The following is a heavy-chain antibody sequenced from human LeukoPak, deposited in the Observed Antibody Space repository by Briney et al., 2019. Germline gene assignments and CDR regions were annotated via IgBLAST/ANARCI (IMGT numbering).Heavy chain of an antibody. CDR3: ARVAHYDFWSGYIFDY. CDR2: IYTSGST. Sequence: PSETLSLTCTVSGGSISSGSYYWSWIRQPAGKGLEWIGRIYTSGSTNYNPSLKSRVTISVDTSKNQFSLKLSSVTAADTAVYYCARVAHYDFWSGYIFDYWGQGTLVTVSS. V-gene: IGHV4-61*02. CDR1: GGSISSGSYY. J-gene: IGHJ4*02. D-gene: IGHD3-3*01.